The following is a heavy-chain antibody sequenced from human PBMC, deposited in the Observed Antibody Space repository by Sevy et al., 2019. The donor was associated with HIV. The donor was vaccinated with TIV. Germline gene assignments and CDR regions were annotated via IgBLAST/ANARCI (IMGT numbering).Heavy chain of an antibody. CDR3: ARDGRYSYGYRFDY. D-gene: IGHD5-18*01. Sequence: GGSLRLSCAASGFTFSSYWMSWVRQAPGKGLEWVANRKQGGSEKYYVDSVKGRFTISRDNAKNSLYLQMNSLRAEDTAVYYCARDGRYSYGYRFDYWGQGTLVTVSS. J-gene: IGHJ4*02. CDR2: RKQGGSEK. V-gene: IGHV3-7*01. CDR1: GFTFSSYW.